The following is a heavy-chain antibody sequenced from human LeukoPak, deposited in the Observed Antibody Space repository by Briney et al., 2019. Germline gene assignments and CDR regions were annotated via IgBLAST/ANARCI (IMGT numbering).Heavy chain of an antibody. J-gene: IGHJ3*02. CDR2: ISRSSSTI. Sequence: GESLRLSCAASGFTFSSYSMNWVRQAPGKGVEWVSYISRSSSTISYADSVKGRFTISRDNAKNSLYMQMNSLRDEDTAVYYCARDSASGSYRHAFDIWGQGTMVTVSS. CDR3: ARDSASGSYRHAFDI. D-gene: IGHD1-26*01. V-gene: IGHV3-48*02. CDR1: GFTFSSYS.